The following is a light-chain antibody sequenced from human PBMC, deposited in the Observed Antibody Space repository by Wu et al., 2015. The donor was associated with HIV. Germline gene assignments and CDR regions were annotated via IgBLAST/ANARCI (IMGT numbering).Light chain of an antibody. J-gene: IGKJ4*01. V-gene: IGKV3-20*01. CDR1: QSFSSSY. CDR2: GAS. CDR3: QYYGSSPLT. Sequence: EIVLTQSPGTLSLSPGERATLSCRASQSFSSSYLAWYQQKPGQAPRLLIYGASSRATGIPDRFSGSGSGTDFTLTISRLEPEDFAVYYCQYYGSSPLTFGGGTKVEIK.